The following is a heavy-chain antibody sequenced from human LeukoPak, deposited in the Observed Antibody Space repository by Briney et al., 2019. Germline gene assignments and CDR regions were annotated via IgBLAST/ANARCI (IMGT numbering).Heavy chain of an antibody. CDR3: ARSRSGSGRPYFWFDP. V-gene: IGHV4-59*01. J-gene: IGHJ5*02. D-gene: IGHD3-10*01. CDR1: GGSISNYV. Sequence: PSETLSLTCTVSGGSISNYVWSWIRQPPGKGLEWIGYINDSGNTKYNPSLESRVTISVDTSKNQFSLNLYSVTAADTAVYYCARSRSGSGRPYFWFDPWGQGTLVTVSS. CDR2: INDSGNT.